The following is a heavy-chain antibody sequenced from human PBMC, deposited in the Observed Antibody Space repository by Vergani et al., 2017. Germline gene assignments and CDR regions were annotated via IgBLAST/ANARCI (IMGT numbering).Heavy chain of an antibody. D-gene: IGHD6-6*01. Sequence: EVQLEESGGGLVLPGRSLRLSCVASGFTSAGYAMHWVRQAPGKGLEWVSGISWNSNSIGYADSVKGRFTISRDNAKNSLYLQMNSLGAEDTALYYCAKDLGTSSGGGWFDPWGQGTRVTVSS. CDR3: AKDLGTSSGGGWFDP. CDR1: GFTSAGYA. J-gene: IGHJ5*02. V-gene: IGHV3-9*02. CDR2: ISWNSNSI.